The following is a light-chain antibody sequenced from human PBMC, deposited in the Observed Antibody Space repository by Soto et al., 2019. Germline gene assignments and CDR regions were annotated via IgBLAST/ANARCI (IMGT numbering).Light chain of an antibody. J-gene: IGKJ4*01. CDR1: QSVLYSSNNKNY. CDR3: PQRSNWPPV. CDR2: WAS. V-gene: IGKV4-1*01. Sequence: DSVMPQFPDSLAVSIGERATRDYKSSQSVLYSSNNKNYIAWYQQKPGQRPKLLIYWASTRESGVPARFSGSGSGTDFTLTIFSLEPEDFVVYYCPQRSNWPPVFGGGTNV.